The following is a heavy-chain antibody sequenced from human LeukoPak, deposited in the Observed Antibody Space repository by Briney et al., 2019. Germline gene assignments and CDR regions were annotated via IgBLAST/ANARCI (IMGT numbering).Heavy chain of an antibody. V-gene: IGHV1-18*01. CDR1: GYTFTTYG. CDR2: ISAYNGNT. J-gene: IGHJ3*01. CDR3: ARDPRIIAAAGTGAFDL. D-gene: IGHD6-13*01. Sequence: ASVKVSCKASGYTFTTYGISWVRQAPGQGLEWMGWISAYNGNTNYAQKLQGRVSGATDTSTNTAYMELRSLRSDDTAVYYCARDPRIIAAAGTGAFDLWGQGTMVTVSS.